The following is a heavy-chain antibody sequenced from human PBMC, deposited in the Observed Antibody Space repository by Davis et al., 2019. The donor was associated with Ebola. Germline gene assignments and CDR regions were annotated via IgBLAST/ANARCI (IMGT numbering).Heavy chain of an antibody. J-gene: IGHJ3*02. Sequence: SETLSLTCAVYGGSFSGYYWSWIRQLPGKGLEWIGEINHSGSTNYNPSLKSRVTISVDTSKNQFSLKLSSVTAADTAVYYCARETVERGGLEWSQDAFDIWGQGTMVTVSS. CDR1: GGSFSGYY. CDR3: ARETVERGGLEWSQDAFDI. CDR2: INHSGST. D-gene: IGHD3-3*01. V-gene: IGHV4-34*01.